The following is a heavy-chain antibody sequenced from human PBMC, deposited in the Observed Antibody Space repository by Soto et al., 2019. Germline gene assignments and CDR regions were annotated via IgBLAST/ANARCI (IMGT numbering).Heavy chain of an antibody. CDR1: GDSFSSYA. J-gene: IGHJ4*02. D-gene: IGHD3-22*01. CDR3: ATGGNYYETSGVAY. CDR2: IIPIFGTP. V-gene: IGHV1-69*01. Sequence: QVQLVQSVAEVKKPGSSVKVSCKASGDSFSSYAISWVRQAPGHGLEWMGRIIPIFGTPNYAQRVEGRVTIAADESTGTANMELSSLRSDDPAVYYCATGGNYYETSGVAYWGQGTLVTVSS.